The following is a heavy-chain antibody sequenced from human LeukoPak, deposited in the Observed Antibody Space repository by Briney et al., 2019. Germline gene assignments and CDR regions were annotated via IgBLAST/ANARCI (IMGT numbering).Heavy chain of an antibody. J-gene: IGHJ6*03. CDR1: GYTFTSYG. CDR3: AREGGRLSSTSPYLPPRIDYYYYMDV. D-gene: IGHD2-2*01. V-gene: IGHV1-69*05. CDR2: IIPIFGTA. Sequence: ASVKVSCKASGYTFTSYGISWVRQAPGQGLEWMGGIIPIFGTANYAQKFQGRVTITTDESTSTAYMELSSLRSEDTAVYYCAREGGRLSSTSPYLPPRIDYYYYMDVWGKGTTVTASS.